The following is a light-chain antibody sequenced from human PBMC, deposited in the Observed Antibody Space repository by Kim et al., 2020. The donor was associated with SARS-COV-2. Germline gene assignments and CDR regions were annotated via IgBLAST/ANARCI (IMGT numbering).Light chain of an antibody. CDR2: DVS. Sequence: GQPVTIPYPGTSSRVGGYNYVSWYQQHPGKAPKLMINDVSQRPSGVPDRFSGSKSGNTTSLTISGLRAEDEADYYCCSYTSSYTLVFGGGTKLTVL. CDR3: CSYTSSYTLV. J-gene: IGLJ2*01. V-gene: IGLV2-11*03. CDR1: SSRVGGYNY.